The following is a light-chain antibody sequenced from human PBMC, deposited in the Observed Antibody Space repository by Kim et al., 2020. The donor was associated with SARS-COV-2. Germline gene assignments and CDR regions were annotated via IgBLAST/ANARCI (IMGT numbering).Light chain of an antibody. V-gene: IGLV3-9*01. CDR3: QVWDSSTAWV. CDR2: RDS. CDR1: NIGSKN. J-gene: IGLJ3*02. Sequence: VAHAQTDRITCGGNNIGSKNVHWYQQKPGQGPVLVIYRDSNRPSGIPERFSGSNSGNTATLTISRAQAGDEADYYCQVWDSSTAWVFGGGTQLTVL.